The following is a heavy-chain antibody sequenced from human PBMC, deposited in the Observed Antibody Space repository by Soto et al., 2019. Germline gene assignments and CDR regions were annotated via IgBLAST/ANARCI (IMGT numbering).Heavy chain of an antibody. CDR1: GFSLSTSGVG. D-gene: IGHD6-19*01. V-gene: IGHV2-5*02. CDR2: IYWDDDK. CDR3: AHRGGESGSRGSGWYYDY. Sequence: QITLKESGPTLVKPTQTLTLTCTFSGFSLSTSGVGVGWIRQPPGKALEWLALIYWDDDKRYSPSLKSRLTITKDPSKNQVVLTMTNMDPVDTATYYCAHRGGESGSRGSGWYYDYWGQGTLVTVSS. J-gene: IGHJ4*02.